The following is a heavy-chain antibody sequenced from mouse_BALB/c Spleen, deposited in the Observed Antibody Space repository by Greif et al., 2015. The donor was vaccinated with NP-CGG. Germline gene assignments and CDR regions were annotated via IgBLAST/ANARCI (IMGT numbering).Heavy chain of an antibody. Sequence: EVHLVESGGGLVQPGGSLKLSCAASGFTFSSYTMSWVRQTPEKRLEWVAYISNGGGSTYYPDTVKGRFTISRDNAKNPLYLQMSSLKSEDTAMYYCASGSFAYWGQGTLVTVSA. CDR3: ASGSFAY. J-gene: IGHJ3*01. CDR1: GFTFSSYT. D-gene: IGHD1-2*01. V-gene: IGHV5-12-2*01. CDR2: ISNGGGST.